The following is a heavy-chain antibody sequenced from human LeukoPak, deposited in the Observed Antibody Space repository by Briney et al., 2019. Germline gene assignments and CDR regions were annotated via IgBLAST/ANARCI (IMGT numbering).Heavy chain of an antibody. CDR3: TRAIGYCSSTSCHAQFDP. V-gene: IGHV3-49*03. J-gene: IGHJ5*02. CDR1: GFTFGDYA. Sequence: GGSLRLSCTASGFTFGDYAMSWFRQAPGKGLEWVGFIRSKAYGGTTEYAASVKGRFTISRDDSKSIAYLQMNSLKTEDTAVYYCTRAIGYCSSTSCHAQFDPWGQGTLVTVSS. CDR2: IRSKAYGGTT. D-gene: IGHD2-2*01.